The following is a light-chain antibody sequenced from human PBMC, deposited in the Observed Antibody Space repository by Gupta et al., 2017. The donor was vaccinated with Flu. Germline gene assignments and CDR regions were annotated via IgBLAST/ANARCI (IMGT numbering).Light chain of an antibody. J-gene: IGKJ4*01. Sequence: EIVLTPSPATLSLSPGERATLSCRARQSVSSYLAWYQQKQGQAPRLLIYDASNRDTGIPARFSGSGFGKELTLTISSREQEDFAGYYCQQPSNWPPFTCGGGTKVEIK. V-gene: IGKV3-11*01. CDR1: QSVSSY. CDR3: QQPSNWPPFT. CDR2: DAS.